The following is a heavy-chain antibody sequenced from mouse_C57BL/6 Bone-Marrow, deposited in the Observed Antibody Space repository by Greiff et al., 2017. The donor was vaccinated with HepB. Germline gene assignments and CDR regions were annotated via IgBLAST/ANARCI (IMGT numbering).Heavy chain of an antibody. J-gene: IGHJ4*01. D-gene: IGHD1-1*01. CDR1: GFTFSSYA. Sequence: EVQGVESGGGLVKPGGSLKLSCAASGFTFSSYAMSWVRQTPEKRLEWVATISDGGSYTYYPDNVKGRFTISRDNAKNNLYLQMSHLKSEDPAMYYCARERGYYYGSSYVYYAMDYWGQGTSVTVSS. CDR3: ARERGYYYGSSYVYYAMDY. V-gene: IGHV5-4*01. CDR2: ISDGGSYT.